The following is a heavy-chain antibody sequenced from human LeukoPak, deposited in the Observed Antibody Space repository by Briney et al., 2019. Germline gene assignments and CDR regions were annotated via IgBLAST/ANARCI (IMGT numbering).Heavy chain of an antibody. CDR3: AKVNYYGSGPMDV. J-gene: IGHJ6*02. CDR2: ISGSGGST. CDR1: GGTFSSYA. V-gene: IGHV3-23*01. D-gene: IGHD3-10*01. Sequence: GGSLRLSCAASGGTFSSYAMSWVRQAPGEGLEGVSAISGSGGSTYYADSVKGRFTISRDNSKNTLYLQMNSLRAEETAVYYCAKVNYYGSGPMDVWGQGTTVTVSS.